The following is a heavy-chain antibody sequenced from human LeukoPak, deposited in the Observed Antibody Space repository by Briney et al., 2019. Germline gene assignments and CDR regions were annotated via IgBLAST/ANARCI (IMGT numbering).Heavy chain of an antibody. CDR2: FYYSGST. J-gene: IGHJ6*03. CDR3: ARQRPSYYYGSGSYYSLLYYYYYMDV. D-gene: IGHD3-10*01. Sequence: SETLSLTCSVSGGSISSSSNYWGWIRQPPGKGLEWIGSFYYSGSTYYNPSLKSRVTISVDTSKNQFSLKLSSVTAADTAVYYCARQRPSYYYGSGSYYSLLYYYYYMDVWGKGTTVTISS. V-gene: IGHV4-39*01. CDR1: GGSISSSSNY.